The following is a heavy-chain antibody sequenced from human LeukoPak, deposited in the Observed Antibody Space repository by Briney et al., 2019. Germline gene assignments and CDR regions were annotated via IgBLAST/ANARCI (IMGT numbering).Heavy chain of an antibody. CDR3: ARGGVVAATFFDY. Sequence: SETLCLTCAVYGGSFSGYYWSWIRQPPGKGLEWIGEINHSGSTNYNPSPKRRVTISVDTSKNQFSLKLSSVTAADTAVYYCARGGVVAATFFDYWGQGTLVTVSS. D-gene: IGHD2-15*01. CDR1: GGSFSGYY. V-gene: IGHV4-34*01. J-gene: IGHJ4*02. CDR2: INHSGST.